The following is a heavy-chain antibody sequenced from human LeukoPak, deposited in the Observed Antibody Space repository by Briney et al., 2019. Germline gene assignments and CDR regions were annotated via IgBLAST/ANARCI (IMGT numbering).Heavy chain of an antibody. J-gene: IGHJ4*02. D-gene: IGHD5-12*01. V-gene: IGHV3-30*04. CDR2: ISYDGSNK. CDR3: ARDQRVATFDY. CDR1: GFTFRSYS. Sequence: KAGRSLRLSCAASGFTFRSYSMHWVRQAPGKGLEWEAAISYDGSNKNYADSVKGRFTISRDNAKNSLYLQMNSLRAEDTAVYYCARDQRVATFDYWGQGTLVTVSS.